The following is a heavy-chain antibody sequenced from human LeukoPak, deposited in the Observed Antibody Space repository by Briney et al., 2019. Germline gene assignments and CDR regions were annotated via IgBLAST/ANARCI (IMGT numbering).Heavy chain of an antibody. J-gene: IGHJ4*02. V-gene: IGHV3-30-3*01. Sequence: PGRSLRLSCAASGFTFSSYAMHWVRQAPGKGLEWVAVISYDGSNKYYADSVKGRFTISRDNSKNTLYLQMNSLRAEDTAVYYCAREGTGAAAGIPGLCDWGQGTLVTVSS. CDR2: ISYDGSNK. CDR3: AREGTGAAAGIPGLCD. CDR1: GFTFSSYA. D-gene: IGHD6-13*01.